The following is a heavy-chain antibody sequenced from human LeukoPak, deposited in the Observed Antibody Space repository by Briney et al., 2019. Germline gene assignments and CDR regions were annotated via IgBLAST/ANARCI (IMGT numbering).Heavy chain of an antibody. CDR1: GGTFSSYA. J-gene: IGHJ3*02. V-gene: IGHV1-69*13. CDR2: IIPIFGTA. D-gene: IGHD6-13*01. Sequence: GASVKVSCKASGGTFSSYAISWVRQAPGQGLEWMGGIIPIFGTANYAQKFQGRVTITADESTSTAYMELSSLRSEDTAVYYCARDLKGIAAAGTFGTITDAFDIWGQGTMVTVSS. CDR3: ARDLKGIAAAGTFGTITDAFDI.